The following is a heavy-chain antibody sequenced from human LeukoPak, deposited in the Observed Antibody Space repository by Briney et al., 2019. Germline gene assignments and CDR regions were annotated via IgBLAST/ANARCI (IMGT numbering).Heavy chain of an antibody. CDR2: IYYSGST. J-gene: IGHJ6*02. CDR1: GGSISSRGYY. D-gene: IGHD1-7*01. Sequence: PSETLSLTCTVSGGSISSRGYYWSWIRQHPGKGLEWIGYIYYSGSTYYNPSLKSRVTISVDTSKNQFSLKLSSVTAADTAVYYCASSLELLPYYYYGMDVWGQGTTVTVSS. CDR3: ASSLELLPYYYYGMDV. V-gene: IGHV4-31*03.